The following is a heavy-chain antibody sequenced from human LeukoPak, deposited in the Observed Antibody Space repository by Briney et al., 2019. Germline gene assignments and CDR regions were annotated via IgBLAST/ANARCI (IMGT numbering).Heavy chain of an antibody. CDR3: ARDGLPAAIPSHYYYYGMDV. Sequence: ASVKVSCKASGGTFSSYAISWVRQAPGQGLEWMGGMIPIFGTANYAQKFQGRVTITADESTSTAYMELSSLRSEDTAVYYCARDGLPAAIPSHYYYYGMDVWGQGTTVTVSS. CDR1: GGTFSSYA. V-gene: IGHV1-69*13. D-gene: IGHD2-2*01. CDR2: MIPIFGTA. J-gene: IGHJ6*02.